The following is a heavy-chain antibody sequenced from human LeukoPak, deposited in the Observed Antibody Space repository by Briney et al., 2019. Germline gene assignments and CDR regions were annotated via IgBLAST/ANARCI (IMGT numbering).Heavy chain of an antibody. D-gene: IGHD5-18*01. CDR2: ISSNGGST. J-gene: IGHJ4*02. Sequence: TGGSLRLSCAASGFTFSSYAMHWVRQAPGKGLEYVSAISSNGGSTYYANSVKGRFTISRDNSKNTLYLQMGSLRAEDMAVYYCARADWDTAMIDYWGQGTLVTVSS. V-gene: IGHV3-64*01. CDR3: ARADWDTAMIDY. CDR1: GFTFSSYA.